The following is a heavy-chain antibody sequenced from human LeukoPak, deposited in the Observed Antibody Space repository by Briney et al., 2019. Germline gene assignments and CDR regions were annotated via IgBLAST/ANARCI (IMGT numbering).Heavy chain of an antibody. CDR3: ARGGLENGYHANDGFDI. Sequence: SETLSLTCTVSGGSISGYHWSWIRQPPGKGLDWNGYIYYSGSTKYNPSLKSRVTMSVDTSKNQFSLKLSSVTAADTAVYYCARGGLENGYHANDGFDICGQGTMVTVSS. V-gene: IGHV4-59*01. CDR1: GGSISGYH. J-gene: IGHJ3*02. D-gene: IGHD3-22*01. CDR2: IYYSGST.